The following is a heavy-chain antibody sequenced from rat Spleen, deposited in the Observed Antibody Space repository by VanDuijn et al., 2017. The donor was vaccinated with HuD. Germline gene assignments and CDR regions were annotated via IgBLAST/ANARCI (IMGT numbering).Heavy chain of an antibody. V-gene: IGHV5-31*01. J-gene: IGHJ3*01. CDR2: ITNTGGTN. Sequence: EVQLVESGGGLVQPGRSLKLSCVASGFTFNKYWMTWIRQAPGKGLEWIASITNTGGTNYYPDSVEGRFTISRDNAESALYLQMNSLRSEDTATYYCTREEGGSGFGYWGQGILVTVSS. CDR1: GFTFNKYW. CDR3: TREEGGSGFGY. D-gene: IGHD1-11*01.